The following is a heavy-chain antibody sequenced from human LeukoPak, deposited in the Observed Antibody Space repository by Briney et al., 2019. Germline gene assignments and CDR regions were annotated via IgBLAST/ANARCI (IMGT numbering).Heavy chain of an antibody. D-gene: IGHD3-22*01. V-gene: IGHV3-21*01. CDR3: AKDYYDSSGYDAFDI. J-gene: IGHJ3*02. Sequence: GGSLTLSCAASGFTFSSNSMNWVSQAPGQGLEWVSSTSSSSSNVYYADSVKGRFTISRDNTKNTLYLQMNSLRAEDTAVYNCAKDYYDSSGYDAFDIWGQGTMVTVSS. CDR1: GFTFSSNS. CDR2: TSSSSSNV.